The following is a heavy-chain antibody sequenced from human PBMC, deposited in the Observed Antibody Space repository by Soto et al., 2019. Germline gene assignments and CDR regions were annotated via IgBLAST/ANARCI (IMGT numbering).Heavy chain of an antibody. J-gene: IGHJ4*02. CDR3: AKDPARYDYVWGTYCYTDH. CDR1: GITFSNYA. CDR2: ISTSGGRP. V-gene: IGHV3-23*01. Sequence: LRLSCTASGITFSNYAMSWVRQAPRKGLEWVSSISTSGGRPYYADSVKGRFTISRDNSKNTLYLQMNSLRVEDTAVYYCAKDPARYDYVWGTYCYTDHRGQGSVGNVSS. D-gene: IGHD3-16*02.